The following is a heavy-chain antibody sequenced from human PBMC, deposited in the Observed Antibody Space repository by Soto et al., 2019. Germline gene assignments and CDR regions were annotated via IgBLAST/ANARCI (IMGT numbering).Heavy chain of an antibody. V-gene: IGHV3-30-3*01. CDR2: ISYDGNSN. J-gene: IGHJ5*02. CDR1: GFIFSTYA. D-gene: IGHD6-13*01. Sequence: QVQLVESGGGVVQPGGSLRLSCAASGFIFSTYAMYWVRQTPGKGLEWVAVISYDGNSNFYTDSVKGRFTISRDNSRNTLYLQMNNLRTEDTALYFCARDSVPLAGTSWAGNRLDPGGQGTLVTVSS. CDR3: ARDSVPLAGTSWAGNRLDP.